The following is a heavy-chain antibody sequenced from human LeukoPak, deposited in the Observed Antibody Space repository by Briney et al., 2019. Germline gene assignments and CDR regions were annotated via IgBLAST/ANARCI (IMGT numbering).Heavy chain of an antibody. Sequence: PSQTLSLTCAVSGGSVSSGGNSWSWIRQPPGKGLEWIGYIYHSGNTYYNPSLNSRVTISVDRSKNQFSLKLNSVTAADTAVYYCARHYGPWGQGTLVTVSS. D-gene: IGHD3-16*01. V-gene: IGHV4-30-2*01. CDR3: ARHYGP. J-gene: IGHJ5*02. CDR2: IYHSGNT. CDR1: GGSVSSGGNS.